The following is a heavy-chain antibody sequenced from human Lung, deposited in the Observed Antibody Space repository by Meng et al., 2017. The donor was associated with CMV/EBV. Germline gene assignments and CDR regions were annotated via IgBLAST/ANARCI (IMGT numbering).Heavy chain of an antibody. CDR1: GSTFSSYG. CDR3: AKEFCSSTSCYRSYYYYYGMDV. J-gene: IGHJ6*02. CDR2: IRYDGSNK. Sequence: GESLKISCAASGSTFSSYGMHWVRQAPGKGLEWVAFIRYDGSNKYYADSVKGRFTISRDNSKNTLYLQRNSLRAEDTAVYYCAKEFCSSTSCYRSYYYYYGMDVWGQGTXVTVSS. V-gene: IGHV3-30*02. D-gene: IGHD2-2*01.